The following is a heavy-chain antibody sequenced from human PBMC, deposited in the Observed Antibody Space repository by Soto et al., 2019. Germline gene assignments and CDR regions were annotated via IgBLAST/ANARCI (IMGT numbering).Heavy chain of an antibody. D-gene: IGHD2-15*01. V-gene: IGHV4-30-4*01. J-gene: IGHJ4*02. Sequence: QVQLQVSGPGLVKPSQTLSLTCTVSGGSISSGNYYWSWIRQPPGKGLEWIGFISYSGSTYYSTSLKSRVTISVDTSKSQFSLNLSFETAADTAVYYCATMGTPATGLYFFDYWGQGSLVTVSS. CDR3: ATMGTPATGLYFFDY. CDR2: ISYSGST. CDR1: GGSISSGNYY.